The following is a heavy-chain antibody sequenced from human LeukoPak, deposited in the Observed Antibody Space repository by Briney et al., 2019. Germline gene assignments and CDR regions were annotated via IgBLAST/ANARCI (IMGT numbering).Heavy chain of an antibody. V-gene: IGHV4-34*01. Sequence: PSETLSLTCAVYGGSFSGYYWSWIRQPPGKGLEWIGEINHSGSTNYNPSLKSRVTISVDTSKNQFSLKLSSVTAADTAVYYCARSPTGYPDYWGQGTLVTVSS. J-gene: IGHJ4*02. CDR1: GGSFSGYY. CDR3: ARSPTGYPDY. D-gene: IGHD3-9*01. CDR2: INHSGST.